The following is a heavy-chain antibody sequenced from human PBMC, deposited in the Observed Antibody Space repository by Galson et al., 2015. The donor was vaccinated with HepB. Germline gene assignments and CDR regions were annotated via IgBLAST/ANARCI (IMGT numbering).Heavy chain of an antibody. V-gene: IGHV1-18*04. Sequence: QSGAEVKKPGESLRISCKASGYTFTSYGISWVRQAPGQGLEWMGWISAYNGNTNYAQKLQGRVTMTTDTSTSTAYMELRSLRSDDTAVYYCARGSIHCSSTSCYDPPERPPDYWGQGTLVTVSS. CDR3: ARGSIHCSSTSCYDPPERPPDY. D-gene: IGHD2-2*01. CDR1: GYTFTSYG. J-gene: IGHJ4*02. CDR2: ISAYNGNT.